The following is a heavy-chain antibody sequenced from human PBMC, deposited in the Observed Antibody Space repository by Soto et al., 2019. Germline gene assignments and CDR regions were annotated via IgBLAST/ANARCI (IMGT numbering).Heavy chain of an antibody. D-gene: IGHD4-17*01. CDR2: INPNGGST. V-gene: IGHV1-46*01. Sequence: ASVKVACKASGYIFTNYYTHWVRQAPGQGLEWMAIINPNGGSTNCAQEFQGRVTLTTDTSTSTAYMELRSLRSDDTAVYYCASGGPQESSDPDDYGDYGSSFDIWGQGTMVTVS. CDR3: ASGGPQESSDPDDYGDYGSSFDI. J-gene: IGHJ3*02. CDR1: GYIFTNYY.